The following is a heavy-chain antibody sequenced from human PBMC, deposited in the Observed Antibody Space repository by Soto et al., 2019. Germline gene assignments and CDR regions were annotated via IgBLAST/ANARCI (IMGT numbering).Heavy chain of an antibody. Sequence: QPGGSLRLSCAASGFTFSNFAMSWVRQAPGKGLEWVSAITGSGGSTYYADSVKGRFTISRDNSKNTLYLQMNSLRAEDTAIYYCAKRISGWYMTDYWGQGTLVTVSS. V-gene: IGHV3-23*01. CDR2: ITGSGGST. CDR1: GFTFSNFA. CDR3: AKRISGWYMTDY. D-gene: IGHD6-19*01. J-gene: IGHJ4*02.